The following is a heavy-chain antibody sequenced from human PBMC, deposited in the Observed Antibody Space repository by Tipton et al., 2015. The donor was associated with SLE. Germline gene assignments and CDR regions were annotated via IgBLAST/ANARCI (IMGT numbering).Heavy chain of an antibody. J-gene: IGHJ3*01. CDR3: ARMGLCTTTTCNEGAFDV. V-gene: IGHV4-59*11. D-gene: IGHD2-2*01. CDR1: GGSTSYHY. Sequence: LRLSCSVSGGSTSYHYWSWIRQPPGKGLEWIGYIYYTGNTNYNPSLKSRVTMSVDTSKSQFSLKLTFVSAADTAIYYCARMGLCTTTTCNEGAFDVWGQGSMVTVSS. CDR2: IYYTGNT.